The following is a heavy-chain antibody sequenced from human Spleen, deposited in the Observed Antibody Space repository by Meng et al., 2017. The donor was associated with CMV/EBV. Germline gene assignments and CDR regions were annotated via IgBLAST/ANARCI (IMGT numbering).Heavy chain of an antibody. D-gene: IGHD3-3*01. V-gene: IGHV4-34*01. J-gene: IGHJ4*02. Sequence: SETLSLTCTVSGGSISSYYWSWIRQPPGKGLEWIGEINHSGSTNYNPSLKSRVTISVDTSKNQFSLKLSSVTAADTAVYYCARSGLRFLEWLPSDYWGQGTLVTVSS. CDR3: ARSGLRFLEWLPSDY. CDR2: INHSGST. CDR1: GGSISSYY.